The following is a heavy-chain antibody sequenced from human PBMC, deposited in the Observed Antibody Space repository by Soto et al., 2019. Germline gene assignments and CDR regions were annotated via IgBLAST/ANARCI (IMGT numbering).Heavy chain of an antibody. CDR2: INHSGST. J-gene: IGHJ5*02. CDR1: GGSFSGYY. V-gene: IGHV4-34*01. D-gene: IGHD4-17*01. Sequence: SETLSLTCAVYGGSFSGYYWSWIRQPPGKGLEWIGEINHSGSTNYNPSLKSRVTISVDTSKNQFSLKLSSVTAADTAVYYCARGNYGDSPPFDPWGQGTLVTVS. CDR3: ARGNYGDSPPFDP.